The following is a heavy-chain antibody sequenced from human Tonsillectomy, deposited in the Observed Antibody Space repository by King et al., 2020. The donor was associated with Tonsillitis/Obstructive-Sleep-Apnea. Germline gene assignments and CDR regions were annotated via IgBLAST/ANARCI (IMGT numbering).Heavy chain of an antibody. V-gene: IGHV3-30*01. D-gene: IGHD6-19*01. J-gene: IGHJ4*02. CDR3: ARERWVEQWLPFDY. Sequence: VQLVESGGGVVQPGRSLRLSCAASGFTFSSYAMHWVRQAPGKGLEWVAVISYDGSNKYYADSVKGRFTISRDNSKNTLYLKMNNLGAEDTAVYYCARERWVEQWLPFDYWGQGTLVTVSS. CDR1: GFTFSSYA. CDR2: ISYDGSNK.